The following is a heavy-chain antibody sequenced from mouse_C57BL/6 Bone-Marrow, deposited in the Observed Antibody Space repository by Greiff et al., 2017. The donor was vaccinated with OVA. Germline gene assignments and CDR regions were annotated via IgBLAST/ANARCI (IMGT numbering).Heavy chain of an antibody. CDR3: ARGVTTVVAFYYYAMDY. CDR1: GYSFTGYY. J-gene: IGHJ4*01. V-gene: IGHV1-43*01. D-gene: IGHD1-1*01. Sequence: VQLQQSGAELVRPGTSVKISCKASGYSFTGYYMHWVKQSSEKSLEWIGEINPSTGGTSYNQKFKGKATLTVDKSSSTAYMQLKSLTSEDSAVYYCARGVTTVVAFYYYAMDYWGQGTSVTVSS. CDR2: INPSTGGT.